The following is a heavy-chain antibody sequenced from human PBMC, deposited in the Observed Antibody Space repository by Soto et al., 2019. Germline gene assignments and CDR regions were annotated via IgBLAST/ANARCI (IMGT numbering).Heavy chain of an antibody. D-gene: IGHD2-15*01. Sequence: PGGSLILSCADSGFTFSSYAMRWFRQAPVKGLEWVSSISGGGGDTYFADSVRGRFIISRDSSTNTIYLQMNSLRVEDTANYFCVRESTPPFFDSWGQGTPVTVSS. J-gene: IGHJ4*02. V-gene: IGHV3-23*01. CDR3: VRESTPPFFDS. CDR2: ISGGGGDT. CDR1: GFTFSSYA.